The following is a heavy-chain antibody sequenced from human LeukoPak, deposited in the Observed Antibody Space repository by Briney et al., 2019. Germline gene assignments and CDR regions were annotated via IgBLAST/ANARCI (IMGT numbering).Heavy chain of an antibody. CDR1: GFTFSSYE. CDR3: ASLFLCYGCSSSSDSFNI. V-gene: IGHV3-48*03. CDR2: ISRSGSTI. J-gene: IGHJ3*02. D-gene: IGHD6-6*01. Sequence: GGSLRLSCAAAGFTFSSYEMNWVRQAPGKGLEWVSYISRSGSTIYYADAVKGRFTISRDNAKDSLYLQMTSLRAEDTAVYYCASLFLCYGCSSSSDSFNIWGQGTMVTVSS.